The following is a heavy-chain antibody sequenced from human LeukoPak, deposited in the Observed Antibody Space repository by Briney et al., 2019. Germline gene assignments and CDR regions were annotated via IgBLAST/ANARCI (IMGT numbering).Heavy chain of an antibody. CDR2: INPSGGST. V-gene: IGHV1-46*01. CDR1: GYTLIIYY. Sequence: GASVNVSCKASGYTLIIYYMHWVRQAPGQGLEWMGMINPSGGSTSYAQKFQGRVTMTGDTSTGTVYMELSSLRSEDTAVYYCARDQGSGWYTSDYWGQGALVTVSS. D-gene: IGHD6-19*01. CDR3: ARDQGSGWYTSDY. J-gene: IGHJ4*02.